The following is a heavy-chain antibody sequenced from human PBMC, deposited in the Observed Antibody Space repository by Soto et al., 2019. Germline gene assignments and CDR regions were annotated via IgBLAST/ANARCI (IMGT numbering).Heavy chain of an antibody. Sequence: QLQLQESGSGLVKPSQTLSLTCAVSGGSISSGGYSWSWIRQPPGKGLEWIGYIYHSGSTYYNPALNSRVTISVDRSKNQFSLKLCSVTAADTAVYYCARAGGLGAVAVDYWGQGTLVTVSS. CDR3: ARAGGLGAVAVDY. CDR1: GGSISSGGYS. J-gene: IGHJ4*02. V-gene: IGHV4-30-2*01. CDR2: IYHSGST. D-gene: IGHD6-19*01.